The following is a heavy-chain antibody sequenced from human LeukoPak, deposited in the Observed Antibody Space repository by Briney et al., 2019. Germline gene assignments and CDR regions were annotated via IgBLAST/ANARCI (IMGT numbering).Heavy chain of an antibody. D-gene: IGHD2-21*02. CDR3: ARDYFYCGGDCFVDY. CDR1: GFSLSDYT. J-gene: IGHJ4*02. Sequence: PGGSLRLSCAASGFSLSDYTMNWVRQAPGKGLEWVSSISGGGRSIYYVDSVKGRFTISRDNVKNSLYLQMNSLRAEDTAVYYCARDYFYCGGDCFVDYWGRGTLVTVSS. CDR2: ISGGGRSI. V-gene: IGHV3-21*01.